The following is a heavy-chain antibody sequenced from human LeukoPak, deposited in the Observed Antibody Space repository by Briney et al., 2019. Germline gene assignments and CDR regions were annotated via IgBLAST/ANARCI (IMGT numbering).Heavy chain of an antibody. J-gene: IGHJ4*02. Sequence: PGGSLRLSCVDSGFTFSRYGMHWVRQAPGKGLEWVAIIWYDGSKQYYADSVKGRFTISRDNSKDTLYLQMNSLRDEDTAVYYCARDRGARYYDYWGQGTQVSVSS. V-gene: IGHV3-33*08. CDR1: GFTFSRYG. CDR3: ARDRGARYYDY. D-gene: IGHD3-10*01. CDR2: IWYDGSKQ.